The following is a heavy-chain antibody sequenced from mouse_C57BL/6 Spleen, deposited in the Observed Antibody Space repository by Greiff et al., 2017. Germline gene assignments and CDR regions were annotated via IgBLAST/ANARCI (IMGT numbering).Heavy chain of an antibody. CDR3: ARYGKDWYFDV. Sequence: VQLQQSGAELVKPGASVKISCKASGYAFSSYWMNWVKQRPGKGLEWIGQIYPGDGDTNYNGKFKGKATLTADTSSSPAYMLLSSLTAEDAAVYFCARYGKDWYFDVWGTGTTVTVSS. CDR2: IYPGDGDT. J-gene: IGHJ1*03. CDR1: GYAFSSYW. V-gene: IGHV1-80*01. D-gene: IGHD2-1*01.